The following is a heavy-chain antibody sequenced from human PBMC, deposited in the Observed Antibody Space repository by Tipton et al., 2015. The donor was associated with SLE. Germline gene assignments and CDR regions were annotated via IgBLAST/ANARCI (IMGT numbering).Heavy chain of an antibody. Sequence: LSLTCAASGFTFSSYAMSWVRQAPGKGLEWVSTISGSGGSTYYADSVKGRFTISRDNSKNTLYLQMNSLRAEDTAVYYCAKDTTGGAFDIWGQGTMVTVSS. D-gene: IGHD4-17*01. V-gene: IGHV3-23*01. CDR3: AKDTTGGAFDI. CDR2: ISGSGGST. J-gene: IGHJ3*02. CDR1: GFTFSSYA.